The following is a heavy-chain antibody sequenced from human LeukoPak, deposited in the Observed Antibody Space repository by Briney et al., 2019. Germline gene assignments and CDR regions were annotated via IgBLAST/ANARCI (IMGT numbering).Heavy chain of an antibody. V-gene: IGHV1-46*01. CDR2: INPSGGST. CDR1: GYTFTSYY. D-gene: IGHD2-2*01. CDR3: AKASPLYGAFDY. J-gene: IGHJ4*02. Sequence: ASVKVSCKASGYTFTSYYMHWVRQAPGQGLEWMGIINPSGGSTSYAQKFQGRVTMTRDTSTSTVYMELSSLRAEDTAVYYCAKASPLYGAFDYWGQGTLVTVSS.